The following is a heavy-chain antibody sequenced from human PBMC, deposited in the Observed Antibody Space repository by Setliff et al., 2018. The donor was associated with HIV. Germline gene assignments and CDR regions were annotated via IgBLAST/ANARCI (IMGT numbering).Heavy chain of an antibody. J-gene: IGHJ3*02. Sequence: SVKVSCKTSGGTLSNYVITWVRQAPGQGLEWMGMIIPMYNIPAYAQKFQDRVTFTADESTSTAYMELSSLSSEDTAVYYCARDQTGVAAAAFGGGSAWSDEGFDIWGQGTMVTVSS. V-gene: IGHV1-69*13. CDR1: GGTLSNYV. CDR3: ARDQTGVAAAAFGGGSAWSDEGFDI. D-gene: IGHD6-13*01. CDR2: IIPMYNIP.